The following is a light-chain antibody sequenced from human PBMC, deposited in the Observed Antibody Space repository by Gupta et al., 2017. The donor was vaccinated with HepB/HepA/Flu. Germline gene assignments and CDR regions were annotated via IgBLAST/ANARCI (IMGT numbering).Light chain of an antibody. J-gene: IGKJ3*01. V-gene: IGKV4-1*01. Sequence: DIVMTQSPDSLAVSLGERATLNCKSSQSVLYSSNNKNYLAWYQQKPGQPPKLLIYGASTRESGVPDRFSGSGSGTDFTLTISSLQAEDVAIYYCQQFYSSPRFTFGPGTKVDIK. CDR3: QQFYSSPRFT. CDR2: GAS. CDR1: QSVLYSSNNKNY.